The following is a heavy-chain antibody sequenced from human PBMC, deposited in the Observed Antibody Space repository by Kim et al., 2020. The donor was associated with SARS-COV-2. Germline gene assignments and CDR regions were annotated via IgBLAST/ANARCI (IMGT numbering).Heavy chain of an antibody. CDR1: GFTFSNAW. J-gene: IGHJ4*02. CDR3: TTGPTGPRVVIPPVY. CDR2: IKSKTDGGTT. Sequence: GGSLRLSCAASGFTFSNAWMSWVRQAPGKGLEWVGRIKSKTDGGTTDYAAPVKGRFTISRDDSKNTLYLQMNSLKTEDTAVYYCTTGPTGPRVVIPPVYWGQGTLVTVSS. V-gene: IGHV3-15*01. D-gene: IGHD2-21*01.